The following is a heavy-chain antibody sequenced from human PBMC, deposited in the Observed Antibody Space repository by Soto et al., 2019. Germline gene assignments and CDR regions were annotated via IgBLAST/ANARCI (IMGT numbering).Heavy chain of an antibody. CDR2: ISGSDGRT. J-gene: IGHJ4*02. V-gene: IGHV3-23*01. CDR1: GFMFKKYA. CDR3: AKAPLSSLATRLYYFDH. D-gene: IGHD2-21*02. Sequence: EVQLLESGGGLVQPGGSLRLSCAASGFMFKKYAMSWVRQAPGKGLEWVSGISGSDGRTSYAESVKGRFTISRDNSKSTLHLQMNSLRPEDTAMYYCAKAPLSSLATRLYYFDHWGQGNLVTVSS.